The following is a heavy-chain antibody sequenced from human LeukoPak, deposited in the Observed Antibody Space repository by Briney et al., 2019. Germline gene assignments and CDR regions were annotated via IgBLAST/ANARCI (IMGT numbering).Heavy chain of an antibody. CDR3: ARWETYYDFWSGYSNWFDP. D-gene: IGHD3-3*01. J-gene: IGHJ5*02. Sequence: SETLSLTCTVSGFSIRSKSYYWAWIRQPPGKGLEWIGSIYYGGTTYYNPSLKSRVTISIHTSTKQFSLNLNSVTAADTAVYYCARWETYYDFWSGYSNWFDPWGQGTLVTVSS. CDR2: IYYGGTT. V-gene: IGHV4-39*07. CDR1: GFSIRSKSYY.